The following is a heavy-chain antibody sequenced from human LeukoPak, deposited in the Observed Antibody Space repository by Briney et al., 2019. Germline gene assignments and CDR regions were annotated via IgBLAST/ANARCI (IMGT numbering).Heavy chain of an antibody. Sequence: ASVKVSCKAPGYTFSNYGISWVRQAPGQGLKWMGWISVYNGNTNSAQKLQGRVSMTTDTSTSTAYMELRSLRSDDTAVYYCARMNSGLFDYWGQGTLVTVSS. CDR3: ARMNSGLFDY. D-gene: IGHD1-26*01. J-gene: IGHJ4*02. CDR2: ISVYNGNT. CDR1: GYTFSNYG. V-gene: IGHV1-18*01.